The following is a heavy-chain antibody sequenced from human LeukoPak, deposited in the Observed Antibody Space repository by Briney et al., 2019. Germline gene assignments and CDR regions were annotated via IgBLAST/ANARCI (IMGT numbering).Heavy chain of an antibody. Sequence: ASVKVSCKASGYTFTSYYMHWVRQAPGQGLEWMGWINPNSGGTNYTQKFQGRVTMTRDTSISTAYMELSRLRSDDTAVYYCARDALSSTSCYDCYYYYMDVWGKGTTVTVSS. CDR3: ARDALSSTSCYDCYYYYMDV. J-gene: IGHJ6*03. CDR1: GYTFTSYY. CDR2: INPNSGGT. V-gene: IGHV1-2*02. D-gene: IGHD2-2*01.